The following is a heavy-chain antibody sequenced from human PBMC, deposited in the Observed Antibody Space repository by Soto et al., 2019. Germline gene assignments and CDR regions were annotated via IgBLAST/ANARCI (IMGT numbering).Heavy chain of an antibody. Sequence: QLQLQESGPGLVKPSETLSLTCTVSGGSISSSSYYWGWIRQPPGKGLEWIGSIYYSGSTYYNPSLKSRVTISVDTSKNQFSLKLSSVTAADTAVYYCARSGYSYGYRVIGWFDPWGQGTLVTVSS. D-gene: IGHD5-18*01. V-gene: IGHV4-39*01. CDR2: IYYSGST. CDR1: GGSISSSSYY. CDR3: ARSGYSYGYRVIGWFDP. J-gene: IGHJ5*02.